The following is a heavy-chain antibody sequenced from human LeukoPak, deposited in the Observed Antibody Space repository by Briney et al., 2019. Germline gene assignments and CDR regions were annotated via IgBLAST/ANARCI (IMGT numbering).Heavy chain of an antibody. Sequence: APVKVSCKASGYTFTSYGISWVRQAPGQGLEWMGWISAYNGNTNYAQKFQGRVTMTRDTSISTAYMELSRLRSDDTAVYYCARGGLGFGELLFSFDYWGQGTLVTVSS. J-gene: IGHJ4*02. CDR3: ARGGLGFGELLFSFDY. CDR1: GYTFTSYG. V-gene: IGHV1-18*01. D-gene: IGHD3-10*01. CDR2: ISAYNGNT.